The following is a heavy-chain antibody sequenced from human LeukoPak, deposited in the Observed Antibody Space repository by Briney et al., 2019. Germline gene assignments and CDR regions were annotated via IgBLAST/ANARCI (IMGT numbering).Heavy chain of an antibody. CDR2: MNPNSGNT. Sequence: ASVKVSCKASGHTFTSYDINWVRQATGQGLEWMGWMNPNSGNTGYAQKFQGRVTITRNTSISTAYMELSSLRSEDTAVYYCARGWEPYYFDYWGQGTLVTVSS. J-gene: IGHJ4*02. CDR1: GHTFTSYD. V-gene: IGHV1-8*03. CDR3: ARGWEPYYFDY. D-gene: IGHD1-26*01.